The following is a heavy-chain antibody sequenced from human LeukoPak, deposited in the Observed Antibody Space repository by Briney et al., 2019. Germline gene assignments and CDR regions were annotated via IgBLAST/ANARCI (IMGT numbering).Heavy chain of an antibody. V-gene: IGHV1-3*01. CDR2: INAGNGNT. Sequence: ASVKVSCKASGYTFTSYAMHWVRQAPGQRLEWMGWINAGNGNTKYSQKFQGRVTITRDTSASTAYMEVSSLRSEDTAVYYCAREYCSGGSCAIGVGFDYWGQGTLVTVSS. CDR1: GYTFTSYA. D-gene: IGHD2-15*01. J-gene: IGHJ4*02. CDR3: AREYCSGGSCAIGVGFDY.